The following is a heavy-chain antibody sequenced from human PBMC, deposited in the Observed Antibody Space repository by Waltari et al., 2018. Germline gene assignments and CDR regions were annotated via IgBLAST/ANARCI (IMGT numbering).Heavy chain of an antibody. J-gene: IGHJ5*02. Sequence: QVQLVESGGGVVQSGRSLRLSCAASGFTFSTYGMHWVSQAPGKGLEGVAVRWYDGKNKYHRDSGKGRFTIAKDNSKNTLFLQMNSLRAEDTAVYYCASDAPTYGGNSNWFDPWGQGTLVTVSS. CDR2: RWYDGKNK. V-gene: IGHV3-33*01. D-gene: IGHD2-21*02. CDR3: ASDAPTYGGNSNWFDP. CDR1: GFTFSTYG.